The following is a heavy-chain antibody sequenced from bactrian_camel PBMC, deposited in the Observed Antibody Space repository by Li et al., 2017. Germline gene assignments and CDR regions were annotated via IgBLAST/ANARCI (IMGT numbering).Heavy chain of an antibody. Sequence: HVQLVESGGGSVQPGGSLRLSCTASGNTRRGACMGWVRQAPGRERLGVAVIATSGGTTYYDHSVKGRFTIAQDNAENILYLQMDNLKPEDTGTYYCAASRMSVCAGGAFVHYTLWGQGTQVTVS. V-gene: IGHV3S1*01. CDR1: GNTRRGAC. CDR3: AASRMSVCAGGAFVHYTL. CDR2: IATSGGTT. J-gene: IGHJ4*01. D-gene: IGHD7*01.